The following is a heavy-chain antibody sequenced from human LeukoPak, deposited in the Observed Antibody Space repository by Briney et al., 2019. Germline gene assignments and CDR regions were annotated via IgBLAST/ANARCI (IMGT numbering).Heavy chain of an antibody. Sequence: GGSLRLSCAASGFTFDDYAMHWVRQAPGKGLEWVSGISWNSGSIGYADSVKGRFTISRDNAMNTVYLQMNSLRAEDTAVYYCARVLSGSWDWFDPWGQGTLVTVSS. J-gene: IGHJ5*02. D-gene: IGHD3-22*01. CDR3: ARVLSGSWDWFDP. CDR2: ISWNSGSI. V-gene: IGHV3-9*01. CDR1: GFTFDDYA.